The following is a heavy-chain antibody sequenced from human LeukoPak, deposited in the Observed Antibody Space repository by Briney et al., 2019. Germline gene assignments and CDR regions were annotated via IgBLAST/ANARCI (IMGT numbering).Heavy chain of an antibody. CDR2: IESGGST. CDR3: ARESLPGSSYYFDY. Sequence: GGSLRLSCAASGFTVNSKYMNWVRQAPGKGLEWVSVIESGGSTYYADSVKGRFTISRDNSKNTLYLQMNSPRAEDTAVYYCARESLPGSSYYFDYWGQGTLVTVSS. D-gene: IGHD3-10*01. V-gene: IGHV3-53*01. J-gene: IGHJ4*02. CDR1: GFTVNSKY.